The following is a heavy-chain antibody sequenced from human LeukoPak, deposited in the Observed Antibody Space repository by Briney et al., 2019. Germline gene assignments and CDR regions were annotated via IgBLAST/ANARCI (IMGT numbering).Heavy chain of an antibody. Sequence: ASVKVSCKASGYTFTSYDINWVRQATGQGLEWMGWINPNSGRTNYAQKFQGRVTMTRDTSLSTAYMDLSRLRSDDTAVYYCARDLSTTRTYWGQGTLVTVSS. CDR3: ARDLSTTRTY. J-gene: IGHJ4*02. D-gene: IGHD1-1*01. CDR2: INPNSGRT. V-gene: IGHV1-2*02. CDR1: GYTFTSYD.